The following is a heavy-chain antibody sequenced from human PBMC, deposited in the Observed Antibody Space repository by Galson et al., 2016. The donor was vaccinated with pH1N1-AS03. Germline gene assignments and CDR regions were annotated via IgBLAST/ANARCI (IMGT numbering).Heavy chain of an antibody. J-gene: IGHJ4*02. D-gene: IGHD3-22*01. CDR3: ARAAYDRTEDYYSHFDK. CDR2: IRYDGRNK. Sequence: SLRLSCAASGFTFRSFGMNWVRQAPGKGLEWVAFIRYDGRNKFYADSMKGRFTISRDNPKNTLYLQVNSLRTDDTAVYYCARAAYDRTEDYYSHFDKWGQGTLVTVSS. V-gene: IGHV3-30*02. CDR1: GFTFRSFG.